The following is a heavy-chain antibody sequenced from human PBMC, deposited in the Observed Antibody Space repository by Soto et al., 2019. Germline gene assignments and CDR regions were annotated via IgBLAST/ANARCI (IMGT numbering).Heavy chain of an antibody. J-gene: IGHJ4*02. CDR1: GFMFSSYG. V-gene: IGHV3-30*19. CDR3: ARAVAGALDS. Sequence: GGSLRLSCRTSGFMFSSYGMHWVRQAPGKGPEYVAFITGDGSNTEYADSVKGRFTVSRDNSKNTLYLQMNSLRPDDTAVYYCARAVAGALDSWGQGTLVTVSS. D-gene: IGHD6-19*01. CDR2: ITGDGSNT.